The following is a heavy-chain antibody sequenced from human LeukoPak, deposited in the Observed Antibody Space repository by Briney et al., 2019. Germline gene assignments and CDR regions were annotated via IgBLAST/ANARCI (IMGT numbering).Heavy chain of an antibody. CDR2: IRGGGGST. CDR3: ARGGKWDVTPFDY. J-gene: IGHJ4*02. Sequence: GGSLRLSCVASGFTFTSYSMNWVRPPPGEGLGWVSTIRGGGGSTYYADSVKGRFTISRDNSKNTLYLQVNSVRAEDTAVYFRARGGKWDVTPFDYWGQRTLVTVST. V-gene: IGHV3-23*01. CDR1: GFTFTSYS. D-gene: IGHD1-26*01.